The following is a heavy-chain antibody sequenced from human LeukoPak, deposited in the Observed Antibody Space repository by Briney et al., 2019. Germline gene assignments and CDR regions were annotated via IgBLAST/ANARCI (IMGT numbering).Heavy chain of an antibody. CDR3: ARGRGNTEDAFDI. V-gene: IGHV3-53*01. CDR1: GFTVSSNY. D-gene: IGHD2/OR15-2a*01. CDR2: IYSGGST. J-gene: IGHJ3*02. Sequence: GGSLRLSCAASGFTVSSNYMSWVRQAPGKGLEWVSVIYSGGSTYYADSVKGRFTISRDNSKNTLYLQMNSLRAEDTAVYYRARGRGNTEDAFDIWGQGTMVTVSS.